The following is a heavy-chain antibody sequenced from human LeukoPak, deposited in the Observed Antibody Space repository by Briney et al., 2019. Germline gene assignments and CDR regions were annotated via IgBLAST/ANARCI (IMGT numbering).Heavy chain of an antibody. D-gene: IGHD3-9*01. V-gene: IGHV1-69*06. J-gene: IGHJ4*02. CDR3: ARDDLTGYSVY. CDR2: IIPIFGTA. CDR1: GGTFSSYA. Sequence: SVKVSCKASGGTFSSYAISWVRQAPGQGLEWMGGIIPIFGTANYAQKLQGRVTITAEKSTSTAYMELSSLRSEDTAVYYCARDDLTGYSVYWGQGTLVPVSS.